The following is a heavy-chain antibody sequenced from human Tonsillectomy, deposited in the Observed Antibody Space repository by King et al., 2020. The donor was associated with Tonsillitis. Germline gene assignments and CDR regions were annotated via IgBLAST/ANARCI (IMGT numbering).Heavy chain of an antibody. Sequence: VQLVESGGVVVQPGGSLRLSCSASGFTFDDYIMHWVRQAPGKGLEWVSLITWDGGRTNYADSVKGRFTISRDNIKNSLYLQMHSLRTEDTALYYCAKDDRCGYYGDGPESIQHWGQGTLVTVSS. CDR2: ITWDGGRT. CDR1: GFTFDDYI. V-gene: IGHV3-43*01. D-gene: IGHD3-22*01. J-gene: IGHJ1*01. CDR3: AKDDRCGYYGDGPESIQH.